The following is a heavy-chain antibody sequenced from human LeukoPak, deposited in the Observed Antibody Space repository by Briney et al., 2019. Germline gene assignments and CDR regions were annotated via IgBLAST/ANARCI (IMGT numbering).Heavy chain of an antibody. CDR1: GGSISSYY. J-gene: IGHJ4*02. D-gene: IGHD4-23*01. V-gene: IGHV4-59*08. CDR3: ARHDYGGNHVDY. Sequence: SETLSLTCTVSGGSISSYYWSWLRQPRGKGLEWIGYIDYSGSTNYNPSLKSRVTISVDTSKNQFSLKLSSVTAADTAVYYCARHDYGGNHVDYWGQGTLVTVSS. CDR2: IDYSGST.